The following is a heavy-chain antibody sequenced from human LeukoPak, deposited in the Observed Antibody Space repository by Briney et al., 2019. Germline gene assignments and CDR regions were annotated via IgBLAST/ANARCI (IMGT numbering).Heavy chain of an antibody. Sequence: GGSLRLSCAASGFTFSSYGMHWVRQAPGKGLEWAAVIWYDGSNKYYADSVKGRFTISRDNSKNTLYLQMNSLRAEDTAVYYCARDMYSSGSSYGMDVWGQGTTVTVSS. V-gene: IGHV3-33*01. D-gene: IGHD6-19*01. CDR3: ARDMYSSGSSYGMDV. CDR1: GFTFSSYG. CDR2: IWYDGSNK. J-gene: IGHJ6*02.